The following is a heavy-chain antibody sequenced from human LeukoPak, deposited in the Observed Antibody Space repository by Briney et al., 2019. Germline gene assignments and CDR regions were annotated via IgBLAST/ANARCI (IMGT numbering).Heavy chain of an antibody. CDR3: ARGGDWKDFDAFDI. D-gene: IGHD2-21*02. CDR2: IGTAGDT. Sequence: GGSLRLSCAASGFTFSSYDMHWVRQATGKGLEWVSAIGTAGDTYYPGSVKGRFTISRENAKNSLYLQMNSLRAGDTAVYYCARGGDWKDFDAFDIWGQGTMVTVSS. V-gene: IGHV3-13*01. CDR1: GFTFSSYD. J-gene: IGHJ3*02.